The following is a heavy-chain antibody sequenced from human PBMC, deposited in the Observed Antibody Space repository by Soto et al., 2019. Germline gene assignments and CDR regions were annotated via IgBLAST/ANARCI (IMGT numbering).Heavy chain of an antibody. J-gene: IGHJ4*02. V-gene: IGHV3-48*02. CDR2: ISGSGGTI. Sequence: EVQLVESGGGMVQPGGSLRVSCAASGFTLSSYSMHWVRQAPGTGLEWVSYISGSGGTIYYADSVKGRFTISRDNAKNSLSVQMNSLRDEDTAVYFCARETGLRSSGWSYYFDFGGQGTRVTVSS. CDR3: ARETGLRSSGWSYYFDF. CDR1: GFTLSSYS. D-gene: IGHD6-19*01.